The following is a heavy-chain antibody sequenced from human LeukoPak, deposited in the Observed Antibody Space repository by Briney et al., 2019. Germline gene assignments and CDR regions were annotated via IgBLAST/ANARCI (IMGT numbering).Heavy chain of an antibody. V-gene: IGHV1-18*01. Sequence: GASVKVSCKASGYTFTSYGISWVRQAPGQGLEWMGWISAYNGNTNYAQKLQGRVTMTTDTSTSTAYKELRSLRSDDTAVYYCARAEGLRPTPLDYWGQGTLVTVSS. D-gene: IGHD4/OR15-4a*01. CDR1: GYTFTSYG. CDR3: ARAEGLRPTPLDY. J-gene: IGHJ4*02. CDR2: ISAYNGNT.